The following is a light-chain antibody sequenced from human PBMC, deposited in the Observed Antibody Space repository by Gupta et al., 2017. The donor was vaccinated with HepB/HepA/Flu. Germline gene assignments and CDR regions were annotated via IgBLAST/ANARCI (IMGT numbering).Light chain of an antibody. Sequence: QSALTQPDSVSGSPGQSITISCTGAGTDVVSWYQEHPGKAPKLIIYDVSSRPSGVSNRFSGSKSGNTASLTISGLQAEDEADYYCASYTTTDTPVVFGTGTKLTVL. CDR2: DVS. CDR1: GTDV. CDR3: ASYTTTDTPVV. J-gene: IGLJ2*01. V-gene: IGLV2-14*03.